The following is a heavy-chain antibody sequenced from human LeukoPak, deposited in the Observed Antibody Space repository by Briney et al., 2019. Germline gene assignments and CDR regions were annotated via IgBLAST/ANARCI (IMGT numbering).Heavy chain of an antibody. CDR2: ISAYNGNT. J-gene: IGHJ6*02. V-gene: IGHV1-18*01. CDR3: ARVNCGGDCYPYYYYGMDV. CDR1: GYTFTSYG. Sequence: ASVKVSCKASGYTFTSYGISWVRQAPGQGLEWMGWISAYNGNTNYAQKLQGRVTMTRNTSISTAYMELSSLRSEDTAVYYCARVNCGGDCYPYYYYGMDVWGQGTTVTVSS. D-gene: IGHD2-21*02.